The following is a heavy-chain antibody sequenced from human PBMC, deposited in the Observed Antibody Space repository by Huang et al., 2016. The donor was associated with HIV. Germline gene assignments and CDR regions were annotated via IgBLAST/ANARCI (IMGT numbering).Heavy chain of an antibody. V-gene: IGHV4-39*02. Sequence: QLQLQESGPGLVKPSETLSLTCTVSGGSIRSDNCTGAGSASPQGRGWCGLGVSNSGKTYNNPCLKRRGTIAVDTSKNHFSLRMRSVTAADTAVYYCARLPGSITMIRGVITDPYWGQGTLFTVSS. J-gene: IGHJ4*02. CDR2: SNSGKT. CDR3: ARLPGSITMIRGVITDPY. CDR1: GGSIRSDNCT. D-gene: IGHD3-10*01.